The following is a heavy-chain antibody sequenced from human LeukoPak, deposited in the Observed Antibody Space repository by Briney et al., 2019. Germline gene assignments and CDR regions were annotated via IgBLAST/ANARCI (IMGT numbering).Heavy chain of an antibody. J-gene: IGHJ4*02. D-gene: IGHD5-12*01. CDR1: GGSISSGGYS. V-gene: IGHV4-30-4*07. CDR3: ARVPLWWLTPFDF. Sequence: SQTLSLTCAVSGGSISSGGYSWSWIRQPPGKGLEWIGYIYYSGSTNYNPSLKSRVTISVDTSKNQFSLRLTSVTAADTAMYYCARVPLWWLTPFDFWGQGTLATVSS. CDR2: IYYSGST.